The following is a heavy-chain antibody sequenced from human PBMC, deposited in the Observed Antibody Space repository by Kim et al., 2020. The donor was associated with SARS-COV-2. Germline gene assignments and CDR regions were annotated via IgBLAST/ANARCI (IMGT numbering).Heavy chain of an antibody. D-gene: IGHD5-12*01. V-gene: IGHV3-43*02. CDR3: AKVSGYDIFYGMDV. J-gene: IGHJ6*02. CDR1: GFTFDDYA. Sequence: GGSLRLSCAASGFTFDDYAMHWVRQAPGKGLEWVSLISGDGGSTYYADSVKGRFTISRDNSKNSLYLQMNSLRTEDTALYYCAKVSGYDIFYGMDVWGQGTTVTVSS. CDR2: ISGDGGST.